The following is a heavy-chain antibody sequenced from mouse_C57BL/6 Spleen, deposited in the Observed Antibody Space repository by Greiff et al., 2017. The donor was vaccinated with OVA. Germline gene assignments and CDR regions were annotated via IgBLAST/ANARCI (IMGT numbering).Heavy chain of an antibody. CDR3: ASDDYYAMDY. V-gene: IGHV5-9*01. CDR1: GFTFRSYT. CDR2: ISGGGGNT. J-gene: IGHJ4*01. Sequence: EVKLMESGGGLVKPGGSLKLSCAASGFTFRSYTMSWVRQTPEKRLEWVATISGGGGNTYYPDSVKGRFTISRDNAKNTLYLQMSSLRSEDTALYYCASDDYYAMDYWGQGTSVTVSS.